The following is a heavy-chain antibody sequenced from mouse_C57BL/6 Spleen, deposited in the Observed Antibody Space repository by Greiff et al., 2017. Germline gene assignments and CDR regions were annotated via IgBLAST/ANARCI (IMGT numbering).Heavy chain of an antibody. D-gene: IGHD1-1*01. Sequence: VKLQQPGAELVKPGASVKLSCKASGYTFTSYWMHWVKQRPGQGLEWIGMIHPNSGSTNYNEKFKSKATLTVDKSSSTAYMQLSSLTSEDSAVYYCARVYGSSLYYFDYWGQGTTLTVSS. CDR3: ARVYGSSLYYFDY. J-gene: IGHJ2*01. CDR2: IHPNSGST. CDR1: GYTFTSYW. V-gene: IGHV1-64*01.